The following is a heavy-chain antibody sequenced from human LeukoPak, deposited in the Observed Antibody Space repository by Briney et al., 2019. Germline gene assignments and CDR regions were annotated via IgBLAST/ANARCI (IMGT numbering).Heavy chain of an antibody. V-gene: IGHV3-11*04. D-gene: IGHD1-26*01. CDR2: ISSSGSTI. Sequence: GGSLRLSCAASGFTFSDYYMSWIRQAPGKWLEWVSYISSSGSTIYYADSVKGRFTISRDNAKNSLYLQINSLRAEDTAVYYCARDPYSGGYGDYYYYYMDVWGKGTTVTISS. CDR1: GFTFSDYY. CDR3: ARDPYSGGYGDYYYYYMDV. J-gene: IGHJ6*03.